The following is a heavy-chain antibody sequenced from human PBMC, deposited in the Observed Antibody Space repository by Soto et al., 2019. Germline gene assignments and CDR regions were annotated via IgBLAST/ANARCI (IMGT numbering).Heavy chain of an antibody. Sequence: PSETLSLTCAVYGVSFSGYYWSWIRQPPGKGLEWIGEINHSGSTNYNPSLKSRVTISVDTSKNQFSLKLSSVTAADTAVYYCARGSFYGYDTLTGYYKDFGFDYWGQGTLVTVSS. CDR2: INHSGST. CDR3: ARGSFYGYDTLTGYYKDFGFDY. V-gene: IGHV4-34*01. CDR1: GVSFSGYY. J-gene: IGHJ4*02. D-gene: IGHD3-9*01.